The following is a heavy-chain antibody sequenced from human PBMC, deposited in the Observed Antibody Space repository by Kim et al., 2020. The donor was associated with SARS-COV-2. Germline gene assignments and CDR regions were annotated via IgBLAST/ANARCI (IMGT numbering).Heavy chain of an antibody. J-gene: IGHJ5*02. V-gene: IGHV3-33*06. CDR3: AKGQGYGSANWFDP. D-gene: IGHD3-10*01. Sequence: ADSVKGRFTISRDNSKNTLYLQMNSLRAEDTAVYYCAKGQGYGSANWFDPWGQGTLVTVSS.